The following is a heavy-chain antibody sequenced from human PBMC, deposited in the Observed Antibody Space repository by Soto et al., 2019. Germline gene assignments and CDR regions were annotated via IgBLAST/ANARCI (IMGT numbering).Heavy chain of an antibody. Sequence: DSVKGSCKASGYTFTSYGISWARQAPGQGLEWMGWISAYNGNTNYAQKLQGRVTMTTDTSTSTAYMELRSLRSDDTAVYYCAIVRLYDFAKAKIHYRAQGTLLTVFS. CDR2: ISAYNGNT. CDR3: AIVRLYDFAKAKIHY. J-gene: IGHJ4*02. D-gene: IGHD3-3*01. CDR1: GYTFTSYG. V-gene: IGHV1-18*04.